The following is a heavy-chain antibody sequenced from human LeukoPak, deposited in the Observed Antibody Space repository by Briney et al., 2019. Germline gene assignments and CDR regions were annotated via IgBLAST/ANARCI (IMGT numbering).Heavy chain of an antibody. CDR2: IIPIFGTA. CDR1: GGIFSSYA. D-gene: IGHD3-22*01. V-gene: IGHV1-69*05. CDR3: ARGFGTMIVVVRDAFGI. J-gene: IGHJ3*02. Sequence: SVKVSCKASGGIFSSYAISWVRQAPGQGLEWMGGIIPIFGTANYAQKFQGRVTITTDESTSTAYMGLSSLRSEDTAVYYCARGFGTMIVVVRDAFGIWGQGTMVTVSS.